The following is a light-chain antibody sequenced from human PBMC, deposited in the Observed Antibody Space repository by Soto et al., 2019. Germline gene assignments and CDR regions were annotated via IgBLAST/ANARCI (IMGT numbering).Light chain of an antibody. CDR1: QSINNY. CDR2: ATS. J-gene: IGKJ5*01. Sequence: DIQMTQSPSSLSASVGDRVTITCRASQSINNYLIWYQQKPGKAPKFLIYATSNLQTGVPSRFSGSGSGADFTLTISSLQTEDFATYYWQQNLSIPRTFGQGTRLEIK. CDR3: QQNLSIPRT. V-gene: IGKV1-39*01.